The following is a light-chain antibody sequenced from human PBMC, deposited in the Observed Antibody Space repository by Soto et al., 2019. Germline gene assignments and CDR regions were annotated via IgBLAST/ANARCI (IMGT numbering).Light chain of an antibody. V-gene: IGKV3-20*01. J-gene: IGKJ4*01. Sequence: EIVLTQSPGTLSLSPGDRATLSCRASQPISISYLAWYQQKVGQAPRLLIYDVSSRPKGTPDRFSGSGSGTDFSLTISRLEPEDFAVYYCQQYRTSRPTFGGGTKVEIK. CDR2: DVS. CDR3: QQYRTSRPT. CDR1: QPISISY.